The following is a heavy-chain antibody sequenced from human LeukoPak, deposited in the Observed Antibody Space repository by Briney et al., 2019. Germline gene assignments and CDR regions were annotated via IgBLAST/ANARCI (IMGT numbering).Heavy chain of an antibody. CDR2: IYTSGST. CDR1: GGSISTYY. V-gene: IGHV4-4*07. CDR3: ARRHYSSGLDY. Sequence: SETLSPTCTVSGGSISTYYWSWVRQPAGEGLEWIGHIYTSGSTYNPSLKSRVTMSVDTSKNQFSLKLNSVTAADTAVYYCARRHYSSGLDYWGQGILVFLSS. D-gene: IGHD6-19*01. J-gene: IGHJ4*02.